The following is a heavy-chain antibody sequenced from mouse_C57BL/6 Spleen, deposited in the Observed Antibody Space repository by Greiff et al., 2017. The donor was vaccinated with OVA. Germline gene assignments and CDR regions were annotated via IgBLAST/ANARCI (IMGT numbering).Heavy chain of an antibody. V-gene: IGHV1-82*01. CDR3: ARYETANFDY. CDR2: IYPGDGDT. CDR1: GYAFSSSW. Sequence: VQVVESGPELVKPGASVKISCKASGYAFSSSWMNWVKQRPGKGLEWIGRIYPGDGDTNYNGKFKGKATLTADKSSSTAYMQLSSLTSEDSAVYFCARYETANFDYWGQGTTLTVSS. J-gene: IGHJ2*01. D-gene: IGHD6-1*02.